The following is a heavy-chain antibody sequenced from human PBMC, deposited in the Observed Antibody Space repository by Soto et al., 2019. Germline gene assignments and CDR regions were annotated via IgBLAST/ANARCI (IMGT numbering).Heavy chain of an antibody. CDR1: GGSISSYY. J-gene: IGHJ4*01. CDR3: ANDYRGNHCIDF. D-gene: IGHD3-22*01. CDR2: IYYSGIT. V-gene: IGHV4-59*01. Sequence: SETLSLTCTVSGGSISSYYWSWIRQPPGKGLEWIGYIYYSGITDYNPSLKSRVTISVDTSKSQFSLKLTSVTAADTAFYYCANDYRGNHCIDFWGLGTLVTVSS.